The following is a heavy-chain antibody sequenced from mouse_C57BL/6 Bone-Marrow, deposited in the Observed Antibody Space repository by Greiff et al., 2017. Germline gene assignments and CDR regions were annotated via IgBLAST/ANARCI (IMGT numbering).Heavy chain of an antibody. D-gene: IGHD1-1*01. V-gene: IGHV1-82*01. CDR1: GYAFSSSW. Sequence: LVKPGASVKISCKASGYAFSSSWMNWVKQRPGKGLEWIGRIYPGDGDTNYNGKFKGKATLTADKSSSTAYMQLSSLTSEDSAVYFCARSSYYGSSFYWYFDVWGTGTTVTVSS. CDR3: ARSSYYGSSFYWYFDV. CDR2: IYPGDGDT. J-gene: IGHJ1*03.